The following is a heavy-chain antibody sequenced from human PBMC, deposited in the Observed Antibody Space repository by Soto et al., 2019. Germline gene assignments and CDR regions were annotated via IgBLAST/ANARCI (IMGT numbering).Heavy chain of an antibody. CDR2: IIDSSSTI. D-gene: IGHD6-13*01. CDR3: VDTATYYCARIPSIDDGAAAVLDY. J-gene: IGHJ4*02. V-gene: IGHV3-48*01. CDR1: GFTVNSSG. Sequence: CGASCGFTVNSSGMTWVRKTPGKGLEWVSYIIDSSSTIHYADSVKGRFTISRDNSKSTLYLQMNSQVVLTMTNMDPVDTATYYCARIPSIDDGAAAVLDYWGQGTLVSVSS.